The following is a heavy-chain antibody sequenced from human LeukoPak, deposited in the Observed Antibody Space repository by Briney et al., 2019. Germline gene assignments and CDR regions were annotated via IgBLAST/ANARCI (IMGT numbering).Heavy chain of an antibody. CDR2: MNPNNGNT. J-gene: IGHJ4*02. Sequence: ASVKVSCKTSGYTFTSYDLNWVRQATGQGPEWMGWMNPNNGNTGYAQKFQGRVTITRDTSISTAYMELSSLRSEDTAVYYCARGVGYLTGYYYFDYWGQGTLVTVSS. CDR3: ARGVGYLTGYYYFDY. CDR1: GYTFTSYD. D-gene: IGHD3-9*01. V-gene: IGHV1-8*03.